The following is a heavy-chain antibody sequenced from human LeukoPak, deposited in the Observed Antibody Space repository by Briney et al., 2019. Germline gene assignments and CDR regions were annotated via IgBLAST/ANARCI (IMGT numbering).Heavy chain of an antibody. CDR1: GFTFDDYA. V-gene: IGHV3-9*01. CDR3: AKDSGSGWYEDYFDY. D-gene: IGHD6-19*01. J-gene: IGHJ4*02. Sequence: GRSLRLSCAASGFTFDDYAMHWVRQAPGKGLEWVSGISWNSGSIGYADSVKGRFTISRDNAKNSLYPQMNSLRAEDTALYYCAKDSGSGWYEDYFDYWGQGTLVTVSS. CDR2: ISWNSGSI.